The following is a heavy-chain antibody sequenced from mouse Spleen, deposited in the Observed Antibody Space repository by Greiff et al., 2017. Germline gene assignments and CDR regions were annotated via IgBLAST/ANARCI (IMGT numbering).Heavy chain of an antibody. Sequence: QVQLQQPGAELVKPGASVKLSCKASGYTFTSYWMHWVKQRPGQGLEWIGMIHPNSGSTNYNEKFKSKATLTVDKSSSTAYMQLSSLTSEDSAVYYCATIYYDLYYAMDYWGQGTSVTVSS. J-gene: IGHJ4*01. CDR1: GYTFTSYW. CDR3: ATIYYDLYYAMDY. CDR2: IHPNSGST. D-gene: IGHD2-4*01. V-gene: IGHV1-64*01.